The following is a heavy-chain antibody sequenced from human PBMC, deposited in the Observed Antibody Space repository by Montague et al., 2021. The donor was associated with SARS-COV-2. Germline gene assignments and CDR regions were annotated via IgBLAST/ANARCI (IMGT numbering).Heavy chain of an antibody. J-gene: IGHJ3*02. CDR3: ARAYITMIVVVSFFGI. Sequence: GSTYYNPSLKSRVTISVDTSKNQFSLKLRSVTAADTAVYYCARAYITMIVVVSFFGIWGKGKMGTVSS. CDR2: GST. V-gene: IGHV4-31*02. D-gene: IGHD3-22*01.